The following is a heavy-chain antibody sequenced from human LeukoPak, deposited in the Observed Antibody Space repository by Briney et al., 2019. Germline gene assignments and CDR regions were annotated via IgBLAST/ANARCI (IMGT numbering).Heavy chain of an antibody. J-gene: IGHJ4*02. CDR1: GGSFSGYY. D-gene: IGHD2-15*01. V-gene: IGHV4-34*01. CDR3: ARDPLNCSGGSCYD. Sequence: SETLSLTCAVYGGSFSGYYWSWIRQPPGKGLEWIGEINHSGSTNYNPSLKSRVTISVDTSKNQFSLKLTSVTAADTAVYYCARDPLNCSGGSCYDWGQGTLVTVSS. CDR2: INHSGST.